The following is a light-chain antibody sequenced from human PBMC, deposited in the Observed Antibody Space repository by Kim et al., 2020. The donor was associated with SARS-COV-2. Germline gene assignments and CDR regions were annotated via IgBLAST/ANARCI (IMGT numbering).Light chain of an antibody. CDR3: QAWDTNTGVI. CDR2: QNF. J-gene: IGLJ2*01. V-gene: IGLV3-1*01. CDR1: TLGTGY. Sequence: VSPGQTASITCSGDTLGTGYASWYQQRTGQSPVLLIYQNFKRPSRIPERFSGSNSGNTATLTIRGTQSEDEADYYCQAWDTNTGVIFGGGTKVTVL.